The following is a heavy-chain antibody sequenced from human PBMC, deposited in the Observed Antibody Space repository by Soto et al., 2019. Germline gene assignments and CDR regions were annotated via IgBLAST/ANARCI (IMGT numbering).Heavy chain of an antibody. V-gene: IGHV5-51*01. Sequence: GESLKISCRGSGFSFTSYWIVWVRQMPGKGLEWMGIIYPGDSDTRYSPSFQGQVTISVDKSICTAYLQWSSLKASDTAIYYCARQGGSHYIDWFDPWGQGTLVTVSS. CDR3: ARQGGSHYIDWFDP. CDR2: IYPGDSDT. CDR1: GFSFTSYW. D-gene: IGHD1-26*01. J-gene: IGHJ5*02.